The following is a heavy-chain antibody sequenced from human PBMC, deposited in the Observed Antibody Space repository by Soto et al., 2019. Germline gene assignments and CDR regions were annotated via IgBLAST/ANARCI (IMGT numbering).Heavy chain of an antibody. CDR1: GGTFSSYA. Sequence: GASAKVSCKASGGTFSSYAICWVRQAPGQGLEWMGGIIPIFGTANYAQKFQGRVTMTRDTSTSTVYMELSSLRSEDTAVYYCARCYAKNYGMDVWGQGTTVTVSS. CDR2: IIPIFGTA. D-gene: IGHD2-2*01. V-gene: IGHV1-69*05. J-gene: IGHJ6*02. CDR3: ARCYAKNYGMDV.